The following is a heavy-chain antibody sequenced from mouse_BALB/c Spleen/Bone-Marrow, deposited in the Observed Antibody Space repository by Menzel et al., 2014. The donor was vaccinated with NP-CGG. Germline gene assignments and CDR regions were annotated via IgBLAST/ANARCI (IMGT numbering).Heavy chain of an antibody. D-gene: IGHD2-3*01. V-gene: IGHV1-54*01. J-gene: IGHJ2*01. CDR3: AIYDGYSDS. Sequence: VQLQQSGAELVKPGASVKLSCTTSGFTFTDYLMDWLKQRPEQGLEWIGVIDPGSGSTNYNEKFKGKATLTADTSSSTAYTQRISLTSEDSAGTVCAIYDGYSDSWGQGTPLTVSS. CDR1: GFTFTDYL. CDR2: IDPGSGST.